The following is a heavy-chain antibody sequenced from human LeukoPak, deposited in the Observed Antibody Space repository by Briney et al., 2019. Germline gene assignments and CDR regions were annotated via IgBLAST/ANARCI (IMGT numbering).Heavy chain of an antibody. D-gene: IGHD5-18*01. Sequence: PSETLSLTCAVYGGSFSGYYWSWIRQPPGKGLEWIGEINHSGSTNYNPSLKSRVTISVDTSKNQFSLKLSPVTAADTAVYYCARGGYSYGYWFWFDPWGQGTLVTVSS. CDR2: INHSGST. J-gene: IGHJ5*02. CDR1: GGSFSGYY. CDR3: ARGGYSYGYWFWFDP. V-gene: IGHV4-34*01.